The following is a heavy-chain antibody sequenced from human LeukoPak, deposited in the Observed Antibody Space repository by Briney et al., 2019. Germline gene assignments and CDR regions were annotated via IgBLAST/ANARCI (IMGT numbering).Heavy chain of an antibody. V-gene: IGHV6-1*01. CDR3: ALGGGSLDY. Sequence: SQTLSLTCAISGDSVSSNRAAWHWLRWSPSRGLEWLGRTYYRSKWYSDYAVSVKSRITINPDTSKNQFSLQLNSVTPEDTAVYYCALGGGSLDYWGQGTLVTVSS. D-gene: IGHD2-15*01. CDR2: TYYRSKWYS. J-gene: IGHJ4*02. CDR1: GDSVSSNRAA.